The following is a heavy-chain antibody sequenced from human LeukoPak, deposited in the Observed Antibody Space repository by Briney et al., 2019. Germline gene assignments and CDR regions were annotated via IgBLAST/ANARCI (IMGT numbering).Heavy chain of an antibody. Sequence: TSETLSLTCAVYGGTFSGYYYTWIRQPPGKGLEWIGEINHSGSTTYNPSLNSRVIILVDTSENQFSLKLRSVTAADTAVYYCARGEGQRQLVHIHWGQGTLVTVSS. D-gene: IGHD6-13*01. J-gene: IGHJ4*02. CDR3: ARGEGQRQLVHIH. V-gene: IGHV4-34*01. CDR2: INHSGST. CDR1: GGTFSGYY.